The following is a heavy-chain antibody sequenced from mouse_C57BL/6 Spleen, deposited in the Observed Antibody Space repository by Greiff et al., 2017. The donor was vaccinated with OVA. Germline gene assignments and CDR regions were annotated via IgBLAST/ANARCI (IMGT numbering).Heavy chain of an antibody. J-gene: IGHJ2*02. V-gene: IGHV5-4*01. D-gene: IGHD4-1*01. Sequence: EVQRVESGGGLVKPGGSLKLSCAASGFTFSSYAMSWVRQTPEKRLEWVATISDGGSYTYYPDNVKGRFTISRDNAKNNLYLQMRHLKSEDTAMYYCARGNWDGGFDYWGQGTSLTVSS. CDR2: ISDGGSYT. CDR1: GFTFSSYA. CDR3: ARGNWDGGFDY.